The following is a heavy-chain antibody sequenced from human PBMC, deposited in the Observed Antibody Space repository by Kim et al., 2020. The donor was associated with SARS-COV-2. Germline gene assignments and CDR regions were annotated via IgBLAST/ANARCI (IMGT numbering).Heavy chain of an antibody. V-gene: IGHV3-23*01. Sequence: GGSLRLSCAASGFTFSGYAMNWVRQAPGKGLERVSAISGSGDSTYSADSVKGRFTMSRDNSKNTLYLQMNSLRAEDTAVYYCAKGSGTNSFDYWGQGTLVTVSS. CDR3: AKGSGTNSFDY. CDR2: ISGSGDST. J-gene: IGHJ4*02. D-gene: IGHD2-8*01. CDR1: GFTFSGYA.